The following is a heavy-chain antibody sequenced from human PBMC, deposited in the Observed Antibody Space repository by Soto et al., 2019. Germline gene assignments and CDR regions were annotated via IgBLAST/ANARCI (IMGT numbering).Heavy chain of an antibody. CDR1: GFTFSSYG. D-gene: IGHD1-26*01. J-gene: IGHJ6*02. V-gene: IGHV3-30*18. Sequence: QVQLVESGGGVVQPGRSLRLSCAASGFTFSSYGMHWVRQAPGKGVEWVAVISYDGSNKYYADSVKGRFTISRDNSKNTLYLQMNSLRAEDTAVYYCAKDVVVGATPGLGDYYYYYGMDVWGQGTTVTVSS. CDR2: ISYDGSNK. CDR3: AKDVVVGATPGLGDYYYYYGMDV.